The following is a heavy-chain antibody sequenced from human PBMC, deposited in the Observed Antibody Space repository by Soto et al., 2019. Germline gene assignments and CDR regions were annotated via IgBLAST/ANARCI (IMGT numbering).Heavy chain of an antibody. V-gene: IGHV3-11*05. CDR1: GFTFSDNY. J-gene: IGHJ4*02. D-gene: IGHD2-8*02. CDR3: SRGVAGGVFDH. CDR2: ISPGGRYT. Sequence: QVQLVESGGGLVKSGGSLRLSCATSGFTFSDNYMSWIRQAPGKGLEFISYISPGGRYTNYGDSVKGRFTISRDNAKNSLFLQVNTLRDEDTAVYYCSRGVAGGVFDHWGQGTSVTVSS.